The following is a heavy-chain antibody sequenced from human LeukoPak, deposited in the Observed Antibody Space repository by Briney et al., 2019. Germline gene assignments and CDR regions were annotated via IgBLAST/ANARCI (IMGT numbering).Heavy chain of an antibody. CDR3: AREERGAMVVDY. CDR1: GFTFSSYA. Sequence: PGGSLRLSCAASGFTFSSYAMHWVRQAPGKGLEYVSAISSNGGSTYHANSVKGRFTISRDNSKNTLYLQMGSLRAEDMAVYYCAREERGAMVVDYWGQGTLVTVSS. CDR2: ISSNGGST. D-gene: IGHD5-18*01. V-gene: IGHV3-64*01. J-gene: IGHJ4*02.